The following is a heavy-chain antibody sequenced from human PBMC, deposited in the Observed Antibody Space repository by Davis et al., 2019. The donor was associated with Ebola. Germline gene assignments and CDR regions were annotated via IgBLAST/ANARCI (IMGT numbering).Heavy chain of an antibody. CDR2: ISSSSSTI. CDR1: GFTFSIYS. V-gene: IGHV3-48*01. D-gene: IGHD6-13*01. CDR3: TKGQGYFLDY. Sequence: GESLKISCAASGFTFSIYSMNWVRQAPGKGLEWVSYISSSSSTIYYADSVKGRFTISRDNAKNSLYLQMDTLRVEDTALYYCTKGQGYFLDYWGQGTLVTVSS. J-gene: IGHJ4*02.